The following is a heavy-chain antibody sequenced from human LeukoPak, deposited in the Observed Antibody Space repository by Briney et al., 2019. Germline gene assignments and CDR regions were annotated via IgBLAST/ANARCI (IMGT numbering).Heavy chain of an antibody. CDR2: ISSSGSTI. Sequence: PGGSLRLSCAASGFTLSNYDMNWVRQAPGKGLEWVSYISSSGSTIYYADSVKGRFTISRDNAKNTLYLQMNSLRAEDTAVYYCARWGYSYGSSFDYWGQGTLVTVSS. V-gene: IGHV3-48*03. CDR3: ARWGYSYGSSFDY. J-gene: IGHJ4*02. CDR1: GFTLSNYD. D-gene: IGHD5-18*01.